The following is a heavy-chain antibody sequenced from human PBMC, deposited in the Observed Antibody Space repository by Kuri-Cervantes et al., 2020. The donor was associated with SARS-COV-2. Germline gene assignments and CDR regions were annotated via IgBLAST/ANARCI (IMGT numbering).Heavy chain of an antibody. CDR2: IIPIFGIA. CDR1: GCTFSSYA. CDR3: ARSYCSSTSCYTSIGYYGMDV. D-gene: IGHD2-2*02. J-gene: IGHJ6*02. Sequence: SVKVSCKATGCTFSSYAISWVRQAPGQGLEWMGGIIPIFGIANYAQKFQGRVTITADKSKSTAYMELSSLRSEDTAVYYCARSYCSSTSCYTSIGYYGMDVWGQGTTVTVSS. V-gene: IGHV1-69*10.